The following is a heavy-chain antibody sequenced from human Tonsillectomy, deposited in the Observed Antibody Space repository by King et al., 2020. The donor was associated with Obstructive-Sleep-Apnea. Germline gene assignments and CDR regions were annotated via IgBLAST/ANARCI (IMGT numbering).Heavy chain of an antibody. CDR2: INAGNGNT. D-gene: IGHD1-26*01. CDR3: ARDGAIGGGYYKINWFDP. V-gene: IGHV1-3*01. CDR1: GYTFTSYA. Sequence: QLVQSGAEVKKPGASVKVSCKASGYTFTSYAMHWVRQAPGQRLEWMGWINAGNGNTKYSQKFQGRVTITRDTSASTAYMELSSLRSEDTAVYYCARDGAIGGGYYKINWFDPWGQGTLVTVSS. J-gene: IGHJ5*02.